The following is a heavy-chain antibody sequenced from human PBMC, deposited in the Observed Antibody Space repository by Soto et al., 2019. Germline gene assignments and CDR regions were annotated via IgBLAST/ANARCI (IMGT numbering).Heavy chain of an antibody. Sequence: DVQLLEAGGNLVQPGGSLRLSCAASGFTFHNYAMSWVRQAPGKGLEWVSSINGPGDDTYYADSVKGRFTISRDNSKNTLYLQMNSLRAEDTALYYGAKKEEYDHVWGKSPLDWGQWTLVTVSS. V-gene: IGHV3-23*01. CDR2: INGPGDDT. D-gene: IGHD3-16*01. J-gene: IGHJ4*03. CDR1: GFTFHNYA. CDR3: AKKEEYDHVWGKSPLD.